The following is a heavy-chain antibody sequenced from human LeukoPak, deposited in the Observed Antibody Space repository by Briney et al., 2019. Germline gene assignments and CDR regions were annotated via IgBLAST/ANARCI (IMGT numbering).Heavy chain of an antibody. D-gene: IGHD5-12*01. V-gene: IGHV1-18*01. CDR3: ARDFPTVATSGWFDP. Sequence: ASVKVSCKASGFTFASYGISWVRRAPGQGLEWMRWISAYNGNTNYAQKLQGRVTITTDTSTTTAYMELSSLRSDDPAVYYCARDFPTVATSGWFDPWGQGTLVTVSS. J-gene: IGHJ5*02. CDR1: GFTFASYG. CDR2: ISAYNGNT.